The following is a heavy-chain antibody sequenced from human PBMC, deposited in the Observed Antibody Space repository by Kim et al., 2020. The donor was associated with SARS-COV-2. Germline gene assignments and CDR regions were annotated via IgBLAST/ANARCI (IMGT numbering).Heavy chain of an antibody. J-gene: IGHJ4*02. Sequence: GGSLRLSCAASGFTFSSYSMNWVRQAPGKGLEWVSSISSSSSYIYYADSVKGRFTISRDNAKNSLYLQMNSLRAEDTAVYYCASAMVRGVIIGPVERRATDYWGQGTLVTVSS. CDR3: ASAMVRGVIIGPVERRATDY. D-gene: IGHD3-10*01. CDR2: ISSSSSYI. CDR1: GFTFSSYS. V-gene: IGHV3-21*01.